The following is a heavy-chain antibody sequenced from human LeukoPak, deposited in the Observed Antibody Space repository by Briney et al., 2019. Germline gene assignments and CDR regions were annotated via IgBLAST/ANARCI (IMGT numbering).Heavy chain of an antibody. Sequence: ASVKVSCTASGYSFTGYYIHWVRQAPGQGLEWMGRIIPNNGDTNYAQNFQGRVTMTRDTSISTAYMELSSLRSDDTAVYYCARGSWLAKGGFFDYWGQGTLVTVSS. CDR3: ARGSWLAKGGFFDY. CDR2: IIPNNGDT. J-gene: IGHJ4*02. V-gene: IGHV1-2*06. D-gene: IGHD6-19*01. CDR1: GYSFTGYY.